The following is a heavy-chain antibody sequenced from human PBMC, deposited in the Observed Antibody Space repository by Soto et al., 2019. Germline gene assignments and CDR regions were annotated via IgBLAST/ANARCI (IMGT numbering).Heavy chain of an antibody. CDR3: ARGLIYDSSGYYFDY. V-gene: IGHV1-46*01. CDR1: GYTFTSYY. CDR2: INPSGGST. D-gene: IGHD3-22*01. J-gene: IGHJ4*02. Sequence: QVQLVQSGAEVKKPGASVKVSCKASGYTFTSYYMHWVRQVPGQGLEWMGIINPSGGSTRYAQKFQGTVTMTRDTSTSTVYMDLSSLRSEDTAVYYCARGLIYDSSGYYFDYWGQGTLVTVSS.